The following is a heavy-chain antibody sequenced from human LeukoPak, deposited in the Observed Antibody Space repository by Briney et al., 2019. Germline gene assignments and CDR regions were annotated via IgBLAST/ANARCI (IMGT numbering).Heavy chain of an antibody. V-gene: IGHV3-21*04. D-gene: IGHD6-19*01. J-gene: IGHJ4*02. CDR1: GFPFSSYS. CDR2: IVSSSSYI. Sequence: GGSLRLSCAASGFPFSSYSMNWVRQAPGKGLEWVSSIVSSSSYIYYADSVKGRFTISRDNAKNSLYLQMNSLRAEDTALYHCARVVGSSGWYAPYYFDYWGQGTLVTVSS. CDR3: ARVVGSSGWYAPYYFDY.